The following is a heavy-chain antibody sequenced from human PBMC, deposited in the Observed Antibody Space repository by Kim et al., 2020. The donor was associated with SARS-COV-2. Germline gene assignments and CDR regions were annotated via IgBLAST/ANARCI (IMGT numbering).Heavy chain of an antibody. Sequence: ADSVKARFTISGDHSKNTLYLQMNSLRAEDTAVYYCARGLAAAGFDAFDIWGQGTMVTVSS. J-gene: IGHJ3*02. V-gene: IGHV3-30*01. D-gene: IGHD6-13*01. CDR3: ARGLAAAGFDAFDI.